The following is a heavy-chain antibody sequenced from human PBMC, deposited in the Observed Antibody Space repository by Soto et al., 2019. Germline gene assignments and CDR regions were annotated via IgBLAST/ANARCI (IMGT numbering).Heavy chain of an antibody. D-gene: IGHD2-21*01. J-gene: IGHJ6*02. CDR2: IIPIFGAA. Sequence: QVQLVQSGAEVKKPGSSVKVSCKASGGTFSSYAFNWVRQAPGQGLEWMGGIIPIFGAAHFAQKFQGRVTFTAYKYTSTAFMELSSLRSEDTAVYYCVRDSGDANSGGGMDVWGQGTTVTVSS. CDR3: VRDSGDANSGGGMDV. V-gene: IGHV1-69*06. CDR1: GGTFSSYA.